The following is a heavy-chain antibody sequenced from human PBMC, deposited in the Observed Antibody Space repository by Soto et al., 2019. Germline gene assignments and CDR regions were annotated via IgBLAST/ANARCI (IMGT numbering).Heavy chain of an antibody. Sequence: EVQLLESGGGLVQPGGSLRLSCAASGSAFNTYAMDWARQAPGRGLEWASSISGSGDRTYYADSVKGRFTISRDNSENTLYLEMNSLRAEDTAVYYCANSDRGGSGNSNFWGQGTLVTVSS. CDR1: GSAFNTYA. V-gene: IGHV3-23*01. J-gene: IGHJ4*02. D-gene: IGHD3-10*01. CDR2: ISGSGDRT. CDR3: ANSDRGGSGNSNF.